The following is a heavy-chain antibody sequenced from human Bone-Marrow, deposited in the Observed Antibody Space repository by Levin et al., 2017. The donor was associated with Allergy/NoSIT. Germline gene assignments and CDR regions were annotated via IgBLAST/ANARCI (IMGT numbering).Heavy chain of an antibody. D-gene: IGHD3-3*02. CDR3: AKDLHFWSAADS. CDR2: IVASAGRT. V-gene: IGHV3-23*01. Sequence: ASVKVSCAASGFSFSTNAMSWVRQAPGKGLEWVSGIVASAGRTHYADSVRGRFTISRDNSKNTLYLQMNSLRVEDTALYYCAKDLHFWSAADSWGQGTLVTVSS. J-gene: IGHJ4*02. CDR1: GFSFSTNA.